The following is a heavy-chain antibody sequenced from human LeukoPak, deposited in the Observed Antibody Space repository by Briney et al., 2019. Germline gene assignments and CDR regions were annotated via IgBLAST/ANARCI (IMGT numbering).Heavy chain of an antibody. V-gene: IGHV1-18*01. J-gene: IGHJ4*02. CDR2: ISAYNGNT. Sequence: ASVKVSCKASGYTFTSYGISWVRQAPGQGLEWMGWISAYNGNTNYAQKLQGRVTMTTDTSTSTAYTELRSLRSDDTTVYYCARDNIVVVPAGVYYFDYWGQGSLVTVSS. D-gene: IGHD2-2*01. CDR3: ARDNIVVVPAGVYYFDY. CDR1: GYTFTSYG.